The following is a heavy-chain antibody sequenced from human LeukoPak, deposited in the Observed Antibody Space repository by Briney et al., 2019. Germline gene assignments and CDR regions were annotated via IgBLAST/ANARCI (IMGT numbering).Heavy chain of an antibody. CDR2: INPNSGGT. CDR1: GYSFIGYY. V-gene: IGHV1-2*06. Sequence: ASVKVSCKASGYSFIGYYLHWVRQAPGQGPEWMGRINPNSGGTNYAQKFQGRATMTRDTYINTAYMELRRLRSDDTAVYYCARETKLEWLLIFDYWGQGTLVTVSS. D-gene: IGHD3-3*01. CDR3: ARETKLEWLLIFDY. J-gene: IGHJ4*02.